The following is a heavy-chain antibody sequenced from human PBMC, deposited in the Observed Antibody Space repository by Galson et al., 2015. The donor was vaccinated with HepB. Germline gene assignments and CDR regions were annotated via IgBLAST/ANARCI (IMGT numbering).Heavy chain of an antibody. CDR1: GGSISSSSYY. J-gene: IGHJ4*02. CDR2: IYYSGST. D-gene: IGHD6-19*01. Sequence: SETLSLTCTVSGGSISSSSYYWGWIRQPPGKGLEWIGSIYYSGSTYYNPSLKSRVTISVDTSKNQFSLKLSSVTAADTAVYYCARHRQWLFDYWGQGTRVTVSS. CDR3: ARHRQWLFDY. V-gene: IGHV4-39*01.